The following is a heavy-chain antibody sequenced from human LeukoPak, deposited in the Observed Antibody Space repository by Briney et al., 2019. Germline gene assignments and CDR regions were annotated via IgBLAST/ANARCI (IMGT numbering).Heavy chain of an antibody. Sequence: GGSLRLSCAASGFTFSSYAMSWVRQAPGKGLEWVSVIYSGGTTYYADSVKDRFTISRDNSKNTLYLQLNNLRAEDTAVYYCAREGTYCRGDCYLYWGQGTLVTVSS. CDR1: GFTFSSYA. CDR3: AREGTYCRGDCYLY. D-gene: IGHD2-21*02. CDR2: IYSGGTT. V-gene: IGHV3-66*01. J-gene: IGHJ4*02.